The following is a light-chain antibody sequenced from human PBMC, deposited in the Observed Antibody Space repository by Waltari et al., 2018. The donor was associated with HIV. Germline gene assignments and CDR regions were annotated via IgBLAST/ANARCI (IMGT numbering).Light chain of an antibody. Sequence: QSVLTQPPSVSGAPGQRVTLSCTGSSSQRGAGYAVHLYQHLPGTAPKLLIYGNIKRPSGVPDRFSGSKSGTSASLAITGLQAEDEADYYCQSYDSSLSGSWVFGGGTKLTVL. J-gene: IGLJ3*02. V-gene: IGLV1-40*01. CDR1: SSQRGAGYA. CDR2: GNI. CDR3: QSYDSSLSGSWV.